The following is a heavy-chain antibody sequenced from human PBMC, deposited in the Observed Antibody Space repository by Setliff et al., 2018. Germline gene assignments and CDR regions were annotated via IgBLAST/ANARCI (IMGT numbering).Heavy chain of an antibody. D-gene: IGHD5-18*01. CDR3: ARDVGYTNGLGF. CDR2: TRNKGSNYIT. J-gene: IGHJ4*02. CDR1: GGSFSGYH. V-gene: IGHV3-72*01. Sequence: SAETLSLTCAVYGGSFSGYHWSWVRQAPGKGLEWIGRTRNKGSNYITEDAASVKGRFTSSRDYSKNSMVLQMNSLKTEDTAVYYCARDVGYTNGLGFWGQGTLVTVSS.